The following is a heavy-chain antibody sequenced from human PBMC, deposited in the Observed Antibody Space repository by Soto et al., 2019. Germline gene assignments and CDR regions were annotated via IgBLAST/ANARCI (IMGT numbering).Heavy chain of an antibody. CDR3: ARDLNEDDAFDI. J-gene: IGHJ3*02. CDR1: GFTFSSCG. Sequence: GGSLRLSCAASGFTFSSCGMHWVRQAPGKGLEWVAVIWYDGSNKYYADSVKGRFTISRDNSKNTLYLQMDSLRAEDTAVYYCARDLNEDDAFDIWGQGTMVTASS. V-gene: IGHV3-33*01. CDR2: IWYDGSNK.